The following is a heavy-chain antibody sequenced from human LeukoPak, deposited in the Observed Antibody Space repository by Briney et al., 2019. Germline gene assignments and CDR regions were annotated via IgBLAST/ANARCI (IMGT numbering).Heavy chain of an antibody. CDR2: TSSSDAGT. CDR1: GFTVSSNY. CDR3: AKAPVTSCRGAYCYPFDS. V-gene: IGHV3-23*01. D-gene: IGHD2-21*01. Sequence: GGSLRLSCAASGFTVSSNYMSWVRQAPGKGLEWVAATSSSDAGTYHADSVRGRFTISRDNSKNTLYPQMNSLRAEDAAVYFCAKAPVTSCRGAYCYPFDSWGQGTLVTVSS. J-gene: IGHJ4*02.